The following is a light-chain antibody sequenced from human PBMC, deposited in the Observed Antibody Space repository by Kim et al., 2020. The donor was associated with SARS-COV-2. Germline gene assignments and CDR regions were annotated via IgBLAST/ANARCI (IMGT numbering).Light chain of an antibody. CDR3: QQYDSLIT. Sequence: EVVLTQSPGTLSLSPGERATLSCRASESVSNSYFAWYQRKPGQAPSLLIYGASSRATGVPDRFSGSGSGTDFTLTISSLEPEDSAVYYCQQYDSLITFGQGTRLDIK. CDR1: ESVSNSY. CDR2: GAS. J-gene: IGKJ5*01. V-gene: IGKV3-20*01.